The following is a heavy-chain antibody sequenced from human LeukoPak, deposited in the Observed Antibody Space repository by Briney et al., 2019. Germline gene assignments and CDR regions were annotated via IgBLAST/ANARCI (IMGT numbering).Heavy chain of an antibody. CDR3: ASSPVVVMPFDY. V-gene: IGHV5-51*01. J-gene: IGHJ4*02. D-gene: IGHD2-15*01. Sequence: GESLKISCKSSGYSFTSYWIGWVRQMPGKGLEWMGIIYPGDSDIRYSPSFRGQVTISTDKSTSTAYLQWSSLKASDTAMYYCASSPVVVMPFDYWGQGTLVTVSS. CDR2: IYPGDSDI. CDR1: GYSFTSYW.